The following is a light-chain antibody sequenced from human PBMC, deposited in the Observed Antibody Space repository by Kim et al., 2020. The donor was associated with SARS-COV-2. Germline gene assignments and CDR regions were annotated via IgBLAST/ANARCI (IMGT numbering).Light chain of an antibody. CDR3: GTWDSSLSAGV. CDR2: DHN. J-gene: IGLJ2*01. CDR1: SSNLGNNY. Sequence: GQKVTISCSGSSSNLGNNYVSWYQQLPGTAPKLLIYDHNKRPSGIPDRFSGSKSGPSATLGITGLQTGDEADYYCGTWDSSLSAGVFGGGTQLTVL. V-gene: IGLV1-51*01.